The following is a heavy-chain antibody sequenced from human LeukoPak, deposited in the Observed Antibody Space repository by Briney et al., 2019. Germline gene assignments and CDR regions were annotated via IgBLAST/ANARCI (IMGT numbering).Heavy chain of an antibody. Sequence: PGGSLRLSCTGSGFTFSTLAIHWVRQAPGQGLEWMGGIIPIFGTANYAQKFQGRVTITADESTSTAYMELSGLRSEDTAVYYCARGRDDYVWGSYRTTNWFDPWGQGTLVTVSS. J-gene: IGHJ5*02. CDR2: IIPIFGTA. V-gene: IGHV1-69*01. CDR3: ARGRDDYVWGSYRTTNWFDP. D-gene: IGHD3-16*02. CDR1: GFTFSTLA.